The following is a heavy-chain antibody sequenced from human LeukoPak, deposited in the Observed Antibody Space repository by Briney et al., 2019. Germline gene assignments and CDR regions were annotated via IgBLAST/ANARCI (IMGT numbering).Heavy chain of an antibody. Sequence: GGSLRLSCAASGFTVSSSFMSWVRQAPGKGLEWVSVIYSGGSTYYADSVKGRFTISRDNSKNTLYLQMNGLRADDTAVYYCARGIYGPDYWGQGTLVTVSS. CDR1: GFTVSSSF. CDR3: ARGIYGPDY. J-gene: IGHJ4*02. CDR2: IYSGGST. D-gene: IGHD4-17*01. V-gene: IGHV3-53*01.